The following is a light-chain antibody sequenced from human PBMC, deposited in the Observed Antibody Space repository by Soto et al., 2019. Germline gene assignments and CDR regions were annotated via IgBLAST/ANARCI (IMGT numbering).Light chain of an antibody. CDR1: ETISSSY. V-gene: IGKV3-20*01. CDR3: QVYGSSPSGIT. J-gene: IGKJ5*01. Sequence: EIALTQSPGTLSLSTGARATLSCRASETISSSYLAWYQHKRGQAPRLVIYDASTRATGIPDRFSGSGSGTDFTLTISRVEPEDLAVYFCQVYGSSPSGITFGQGTRLEIK. CDR2: DAS.